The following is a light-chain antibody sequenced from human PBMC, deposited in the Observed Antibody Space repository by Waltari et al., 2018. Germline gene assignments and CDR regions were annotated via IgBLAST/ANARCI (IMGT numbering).Light chain of an antibody. CDR2: GTS. J-gene: IGKJ4*01. V-gene: IGKV3-20*01. Sequence: RASQSVTSHSLTWYQQKLGQAPRLLIYGTSSRATGIPDRFSGSGSGTDFTLTISRLEPEDFAVYYCQQYDGEVVTFGGGTKVEI. CDR1: QSVTSHS. CDR3: QQYDGEVVT.